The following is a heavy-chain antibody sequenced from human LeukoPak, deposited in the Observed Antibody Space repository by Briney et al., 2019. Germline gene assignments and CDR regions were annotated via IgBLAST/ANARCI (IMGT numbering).Heavy chain of an antibody. CDR1: GGSISSYY. CDR3: ASEGTDAFDI. CDR2: IYYSGST. J-gene: IGHJ3*02. Sequence: SETLSLTCTVSGGSISSYYWSWIRQPPGKGLEWIGYIYYSGSTNYNPSLKSRVTISVDTSKNQFSLKLSSVTAADTAAYYCASEGTDAFDIWGQGTMVTVSS. V-gene: IGHV4-59*01.